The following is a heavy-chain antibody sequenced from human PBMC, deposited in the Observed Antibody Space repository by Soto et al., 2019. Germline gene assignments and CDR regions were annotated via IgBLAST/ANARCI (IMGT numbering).Heavy chain of an antibody. D-gene: IGHD3-3*01. CDR2: IRSKANSYAT. V-gene: IGHV3-73*01. CDR1: GFAFSGST. CDR3: AKDFNFWRGGYYYGMDV. J-gene: IGHJ6*02. Sequence: PGGSLRLSCAGSGFAFSGSTIHWVRQASGQGLEWVGRIRSKANSYATAYAASVKGRFIISRDDSKTTLYLQMNSLRAEDTAVYYCAKDFNFWRGGYYYGMDVWSQGTTVTVSS.